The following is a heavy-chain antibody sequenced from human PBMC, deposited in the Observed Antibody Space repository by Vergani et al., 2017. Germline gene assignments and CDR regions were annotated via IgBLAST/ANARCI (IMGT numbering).Heavy chain of an antibody. V-gene: IGHV4-59*01. CDR3: ARETILWGYYYGMDV. CDR1: GGSISSYY. CDR2: IYYSGST. D-gene: IGHD3-9*01. Sequence: QVQLQESGPGLVKPSETLSLTCTVSGGSISSYYWSWIRQPPGKGLEWIGYIYYSGSTNYNPSLKSRVTISVDTSKNQFSLKLSSVTAADTAVYYCARETILWGYYYGMDVWGQGTTVTVSS. J-gene: IGHJ6*02.